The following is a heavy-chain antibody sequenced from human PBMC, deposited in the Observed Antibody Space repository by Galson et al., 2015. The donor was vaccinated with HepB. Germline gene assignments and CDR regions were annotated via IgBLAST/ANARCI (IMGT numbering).Heavy chain of an antibody. Sequence: SLRLSCAASGFIFSDYGMHWVRQAPGKGLEWVAVISYDGNTKFYADSVKGRFTISRDNSKSTLYLQMNSLRAEDTSIYYCARAGREELDYDDSSAFMFHGMDVWGQGTTVSVSS. CDR3: ARAGREELDYDDSSAFMFHGMDV. CDR1: GFIFSDYG. V-gene: IGHV3-30*03. J-gene: IGHJ6*02. CDR2: ISYDGNTK. D-gene: IGHD3-22*01.